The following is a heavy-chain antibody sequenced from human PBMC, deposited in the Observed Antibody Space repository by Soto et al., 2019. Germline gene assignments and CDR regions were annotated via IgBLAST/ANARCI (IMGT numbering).Heavy chain of an antibody. CDR3: ARARGSFSLDY. CDR2: IKQDGSEK. CDR1: GFTFSNYW. Sequence: EVQLVESGGGLVQPGGSLRLSCVVSGFTFSNYWMSWVRQAPGKGLEWVASIKQDGSEKYSVDSVKGRFTISRDNAKNSLYLQMNSLRAEDTAVYYCARARGSFSLDYWGQGTLVTVSS. D-gene: IGHD3-16*01. V-gene: IGHV3-7*05. J-gene: IGHJ4*02.